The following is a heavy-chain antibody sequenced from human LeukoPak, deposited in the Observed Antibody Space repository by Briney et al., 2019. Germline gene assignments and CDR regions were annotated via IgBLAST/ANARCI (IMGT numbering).Heavy chain of an antibody. J-gene: IGHJ3*02. Sequence: PGGSLRLSCAASGFTFSSYLMSWVRQAPGKGLEWVAVISYDGSNKYYADSVKGRFTIPRDNSKNTLYLQMNSLRAEDTAVYYCARAGEYNWKAGAFDIWGQGTMVTVSS. V-gene: IGHV3-30-3*01. CDR2: ISYDGSNK. CDR1: GFTFSSYL. CDR3: ARAGEYNWKAGAFDI. D-gene: IGHD1-1*01.